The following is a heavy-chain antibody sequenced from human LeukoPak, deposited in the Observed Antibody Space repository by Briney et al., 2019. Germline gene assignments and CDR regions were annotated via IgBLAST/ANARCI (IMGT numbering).Heavy chain of an antibody. D-gene: IGHD5-12*01. CDR2: IKQDGSEK. CDR3: ARDPGVDMAGPHFDY. V-gene: IGHV3-7*01. Sequence: GGPLRFSCAASGFTFSSFWMSWVRQAQGKGLEWLANIKQDGSEKYYVDSVKGRFTISRDNAKNSLYLQMNSLRAEDTAVYYCARDPGVDMAGPHFDYWGQGTLVTVSS. CDR1: GFTFSSFW. J-gene: IGHJ4*02.